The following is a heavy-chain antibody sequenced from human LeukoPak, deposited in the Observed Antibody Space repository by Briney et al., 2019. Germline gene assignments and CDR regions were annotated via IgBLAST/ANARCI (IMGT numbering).Heavy chain of an antibody. CDR3: ARDPDYVWGSYRRDPSYYFDY. Sequence: GGSLRLSCAASGFTFSDYYMSWIRQAPGKGLEWVSYISSSGSTIYYADSVKGRFTISRDNAKNSLYLQMNSLRAEDTAVYYCARDPDYVWGSYRRDPSYYFDYWGQGTLVTVSS. V-gene: IGHV3-11*04. CDR2: ISSSGSTI. CDR1: GFTFSDYY. D-gene: IGHD3-16*02. J-gene: IGHJ4*02.